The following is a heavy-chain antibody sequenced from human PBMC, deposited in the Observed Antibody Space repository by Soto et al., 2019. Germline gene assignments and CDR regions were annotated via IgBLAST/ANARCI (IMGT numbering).Heavy chain of an antibody. Sequence: HVQLVQSGAEMKKPGSSVKVSCQSSVGTFNTYAMNWVRQAPGQGPEWMGDISPMLGAANYAPKFQGRVTITADESTGTSYMQLSSLTSEDTALYFCAREVQVHTPAFVYWGQGNLVTVSS. V-gene: IGHV1-69*19. J-gene: IGHJ4*02. CDR2: ISPMLGAA. D-gene: IGHD3-10*01. CDR3: AREVQVHTPAFVY. CDR1: VGTFNTYA.